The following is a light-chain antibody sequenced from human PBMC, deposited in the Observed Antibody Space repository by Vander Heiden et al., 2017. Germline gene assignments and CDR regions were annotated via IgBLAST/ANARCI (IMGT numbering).Light chain of an antibody. CDR1: TAAVSSDYY. V-gene: IGLV7-46*01. J-gene: IGLJ2*01. Sequence: VVTQEPSLTLSPGGTVTLTCSSSTAAVSSDYYAYWVQQKAGEAPRALSLDTSNNNAWTPARFAGSRLGGKAALTLSGAQPDDEADYYSLLSYPGSRPVVFGGGTKLTVL. CDR2: DTS. CDR3: LLSYPGSRPVV.